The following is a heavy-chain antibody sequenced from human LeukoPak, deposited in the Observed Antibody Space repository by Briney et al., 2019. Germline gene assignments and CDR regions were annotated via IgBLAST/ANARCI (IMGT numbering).Heavy chain of an antibody. CDR3: ATPSGNAFDI. Sequence: PSETLSLTCTLSGGSVSSSRFHWGWIRQPPGKGLEWIGNIYYSGSTSYKPSLKSRVTMSLDTPKNQFSLTLRSLTAADTAMYYCATPSGNAFDIWGQGIMVTVSS. CDR2: IYYSGST. J-gene: IGHJ3*02. D-gene: IGHD3-10*01. V-gene: IGHV4-39*07. CDR1: GGSVSSSRFH.